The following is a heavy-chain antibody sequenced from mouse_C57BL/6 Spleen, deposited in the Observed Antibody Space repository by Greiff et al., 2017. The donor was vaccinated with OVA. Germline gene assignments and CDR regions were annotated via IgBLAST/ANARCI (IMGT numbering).Heavy chain of an antibody. CDR2: INPSNGGT. V-gene: IGHV1-53*01. Sequence: QVQLQQPGTELVKPGASVKLSCKASGYTFTSYWMHWVKQRPGQGLEWIGNINPSNGGTNYNEKFKSKATLTVDKSSSTAYMQLSSLTSEDSAVYYCAREEPPGSYYYAMDYWGQGTSVTVSS. J-gene: IGHJ4*01. CDR1: GYTFTSYW. CDR3: AREEPPGSYYYAMDY.